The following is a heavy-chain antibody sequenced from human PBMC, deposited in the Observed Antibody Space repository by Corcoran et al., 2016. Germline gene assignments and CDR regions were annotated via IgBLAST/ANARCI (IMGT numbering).Heavy chain of an antibody. J-gene: IGHJ6*02. CDR3: ARDHPGGNGDSGPADGMDV. Sequence: QVQLQQSGPGLVKPSQTLSLTCAISGDSVSSNSAAWNWIRQSPSRGLEWLGRTYYRSKWYNDYAVSVKSRITINPDTSKNQFSLQLNSVTPEDTAVYYCARDHPGGNGDSGPADGMDVWGQGTTVTVSS. D-gene: IGHD4-17*01. CDR1: GDSVSSNSAA. CDR2: TYYRSKWYN. V-gene: IGHV6-1*01.